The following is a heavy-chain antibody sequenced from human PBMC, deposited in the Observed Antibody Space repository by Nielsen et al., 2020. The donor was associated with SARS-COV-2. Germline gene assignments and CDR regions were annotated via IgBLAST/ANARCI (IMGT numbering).Heavy chain of an antibody. V-gene: IGHV4-31*03. D-gene: IGHD2-21*01. CDR3: ARDRDNIGVFDY. Sequence: SETLSLTCTVSGGSISSGGYYWSWIRQHPGKGLEWIGYIYYSGSTYYNPSLKSRVTISVDTSKNQFSLKLSSVTAADTAVYYCARDRDNIGVFDYWGQRTLVTVSS. J-gene: IGHJ4*02. CDR2: IYYSGST. CDR1: GGSISSGGYY.